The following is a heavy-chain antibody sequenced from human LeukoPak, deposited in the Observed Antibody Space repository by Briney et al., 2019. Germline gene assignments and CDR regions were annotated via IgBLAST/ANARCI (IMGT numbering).Heavy chain of an antibody. CDR1: GFTFGTYW. CDR3: ARLDGFNY. V-gene: IGHV3-7*01. Sequence: GGSLRLSCAASGFTFGTYWMTWVRQAPGKGLEWVANIKRDGSEKYYADSVKGRFTISRDNAKNSLFLQMNSLRVEDTAVHYCARLDGFNYWGQGTLVTVSS. D-gene: IGHD5-24*01. CDR2: IKRDGSEK. J-gene: IGHJ4*02.